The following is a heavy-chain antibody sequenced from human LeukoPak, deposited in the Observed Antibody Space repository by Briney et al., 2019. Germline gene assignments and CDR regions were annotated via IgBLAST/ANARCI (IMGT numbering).Heavy chain of an antibody. D-gene: IGHD6-6*01. Sequence: GGSLRLSCAASGFTFSSYTMYWVRQAPGKGLEWVAVISYDGSNKYYADSVKGRFTISRDNSKNTLYLQMNSLRAEDTAVYYCAREYSSSSWGQGTMVTVSS. CDR1: GFTFSSYT. CDR2: ISYDGSNK. J-gene: IGHJ3*01. V-gene: IGHV3-30-3*01. CDR3: AREYSSSS.